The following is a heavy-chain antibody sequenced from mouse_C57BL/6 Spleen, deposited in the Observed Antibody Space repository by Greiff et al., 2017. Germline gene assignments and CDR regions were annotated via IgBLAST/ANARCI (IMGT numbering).Heavy chain of an antibody. D-gene: IGHD3-2*02. CDR1: GYTFTDYE. CDR3: TRDSSGYVRTWFAY. V-gene: IGHV1-15*01. J-gene: IGHJ3*01. CDR2: IDPETGGT. Sequence: QVQLQQSGAELVRPGASVTLSCKASGYTFTDYEMHWVKQTPVHGLEWIGAIDPETGGTAYNQKFKGKAILTADKSSSTAYMELRSLTSEDSDVXYCTRDSSGYVRTWFAYWGQGTLVTVSA.